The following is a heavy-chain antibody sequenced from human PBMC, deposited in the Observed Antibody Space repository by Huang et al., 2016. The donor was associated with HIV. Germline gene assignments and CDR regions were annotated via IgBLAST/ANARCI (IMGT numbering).Heavy chain of an antibody. CDR2: INHSEST. D-gene: IGHD3-10*01. J-gene: IGHJ4*02. Sequence: QVQLEQWGAGLLKPSETLSLNCAVYGGSFSGYKWSWLRQPPGKGLEWIGEINHSESTAYNPSLKSRVTISTDTSKNQFSLTLRSLTAADTAVYYCARGGDLFDYWGQGTLVTVSS. V-gene: IGHV4-34*01. CDR3: ARGGDLFDY. CDR1: GGSFSGYK.